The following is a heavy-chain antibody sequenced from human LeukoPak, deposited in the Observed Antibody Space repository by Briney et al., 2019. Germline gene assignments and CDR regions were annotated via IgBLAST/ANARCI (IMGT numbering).Heavy chain of an antibody. CDR3: ARVVGTPYYDFWSGSYYMDV. D-gene: IGHD3-3*01. CDR2: ISAYNGNT. CDR1: GYTFTSYG. Sequence: ASVKVSCKASGYTFTSYGISWVRQAPGQGLEWMGWISAYNGNTNYAQKLQGRVTMTTDTSTSTAYMELRSLGPDDTAVYYCARVVGTPYYDFWSGSYYMDVWGKGTTVTVSS. J-gene: IGHJ6*03. V-gene: IGHV1-18*01.